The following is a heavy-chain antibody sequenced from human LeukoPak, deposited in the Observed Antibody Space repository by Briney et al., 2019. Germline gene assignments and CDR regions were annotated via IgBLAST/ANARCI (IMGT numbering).Heavy chain of an antibody. CDR1: GYTFTVYY. V-gene: IGHV1-2*02. CDR2: INPNSGGT. CDR3: ARQNSGYDLGPFAY. D-gene: IGHD5-12*01. Sequence: ASVKVSCKASGYTFTVYYMHWVRQAPGQGLEWMGWINPNSGGTNYAQKFQGRVTMTRDTSISTAYMELSRLRSDDTAVYYCARQNSGYDLGPFAYWGQGILVTVSS. J-gene: IGHJ4*02.